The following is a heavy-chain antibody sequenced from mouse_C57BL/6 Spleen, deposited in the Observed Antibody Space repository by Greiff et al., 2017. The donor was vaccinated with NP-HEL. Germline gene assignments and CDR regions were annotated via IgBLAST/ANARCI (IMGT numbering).Heavy chain of an antibody. CDR3: TRGNYVPYWYFDV. V-gene: IGHV14-4*01. D-gene: IGHD2-1*01. CDR2: IDPENGDT. Sequence: EVQLQQSGAELVRPGASVKLSCTASGFNIKDDYMHWVKQRPEQGLEWIGWIDPENGDTEYASKFQGKATITADTSSNTAYLQLSSLTSEDTAVYYWTRGNYVPYWYFDVWGTGTTVTVSS. CDR1: GFNIKDDY. J-gene: IGHJ1*03.